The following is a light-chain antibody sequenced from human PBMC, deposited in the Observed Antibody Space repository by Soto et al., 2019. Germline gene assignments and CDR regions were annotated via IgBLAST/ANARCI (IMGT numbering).Light chain of an antibody. V-gene: IGKV1-6*02. J-gene: IGKJ4*02. CDR3: LQDYNYPRT. Sequence: AIQMTQSPSSLSAAVGDRVTITCRASQDIRNELGWYQQKPGKAPNLLIYATSSLHTGVPSRFSGSGSGSYFTLTISSLQHDDFATYYCLQDYNYPRTFGGGTKVEVK. CDR1: QDIRNE. CDR2: ATS.